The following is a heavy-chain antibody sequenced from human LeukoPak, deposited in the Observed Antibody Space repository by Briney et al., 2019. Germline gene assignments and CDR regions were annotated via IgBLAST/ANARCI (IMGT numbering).Heavy chain of an antibody. Sequence: QTGGSLRLSCAASGFTFSSYSMNWVRQAPGKGLEWVSYISSSSTIYYADSVKGRFTISRDNAKNSLYLQMNSLRAEGTAVYYCASLTGTGDAFDIWGQGTMVTVSS. J-gene: IGHJ3*02. D-gene: IGHD1-7*01. CDR1: GFTFSSYS. CDR2: ISSSSTI. V-gene: IGHV3-48*01. CDR3: ASLTGTGDAFDI.